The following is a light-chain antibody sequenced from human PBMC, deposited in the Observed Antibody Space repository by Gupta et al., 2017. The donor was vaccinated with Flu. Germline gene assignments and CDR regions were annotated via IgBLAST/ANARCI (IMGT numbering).Light chain of an antibody. CDR3: VLYMGSDIWV. Sequence: QTVVTQEPSFSVSPGGTVTLTLGLTSGSVSTSYYPSWYQQTPGQAPRTLIYSTNTRSSGVPDRFSGSILGNKAALTITGAQADDESDYYCVLYMGSDIWVFGGGTKLTVL. CDR1: SGSVSTSYY. CDR2: STN. V-gene: IGLV8-61*01. J-gene: IGLJ3*02.